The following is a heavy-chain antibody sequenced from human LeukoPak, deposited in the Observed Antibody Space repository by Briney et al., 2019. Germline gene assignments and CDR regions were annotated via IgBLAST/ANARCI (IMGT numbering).Heavy chain of an antibody. V-gene: IGHV4-59*10. Sequence: SETLSLTCAAYGGSFSGYYWSWIRQPAGKGLEWIGRIYTSGSTNYNPSLKSRVTISVDTSKNQFSLKLSSVTAADTAVYYCAGGLVIIEAYFDYWGQGTLVTVSS. CDR3: AGGLVIIEAYFDY. CDR2: IYTSGST. CDR1: GGSFSGYY. J-gene: IGHJ4*02. D-gene: IGHD3-9*01.